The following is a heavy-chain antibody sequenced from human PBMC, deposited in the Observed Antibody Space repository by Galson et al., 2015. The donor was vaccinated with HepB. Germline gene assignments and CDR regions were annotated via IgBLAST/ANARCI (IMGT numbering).Heavy chain of an antibody. J-gene: IGHJ4*02. Sequence: SLRLSCAASGFTFSSYAMSWVRQAPGKGLEWVSAISGSGGSTYYADSMKGRFTISRDNSKNTLYLQMNSLRAEDTAVYYCAKDRGGQSPHMEQGDYWGQGTLVTVSS. CDR3: AKDRGGQSPHMEQGDY. D-gene: IGHD1/OR15-1a*01. CDR1: GFTFSSYA. V-gene: IGHV3-23*01. CDR2: ISGSGGST.